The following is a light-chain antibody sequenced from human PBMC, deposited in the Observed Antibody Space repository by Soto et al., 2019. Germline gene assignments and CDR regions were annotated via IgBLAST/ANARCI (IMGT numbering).Light chain of an antibody. V-gene: IGKV3-20*01. CDR2: GAS. CDR3: QQYGSSSYT. CDR1: QSVSRSY. Sequence: EIVLTQSPGTLSLSPGERATLSCRASQSVSRSYLAWYQQKPGQAPRILIYGASSRATGIPDRFSGSGSGTDFTLTISRLEPEDFAEYYCQQYGSSSYTFGQGTKLEIK. J-gene: IGKJ2*01.